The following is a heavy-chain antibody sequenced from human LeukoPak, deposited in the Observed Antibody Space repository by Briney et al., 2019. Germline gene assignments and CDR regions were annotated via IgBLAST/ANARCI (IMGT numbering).Heavy chain of an antibody. CDR3: AVLHYYAMDV. Sequence: PGRSLRLSSAASGFTFDDYAMHWVRQAPGKGLEWVSGISWNSGTKGYADSVKGRFTISRDNAKNSLYLQMNSLRGEDAALYYCAVLHYYAMDVWGQGTTVTVSS. CDR2: ISWNSGTK. D-gene: IGHD2-8*01. V-gene: IGHV3-9*01. J-gene: IGHJ6*02. CDR1: GFTFDDYA.